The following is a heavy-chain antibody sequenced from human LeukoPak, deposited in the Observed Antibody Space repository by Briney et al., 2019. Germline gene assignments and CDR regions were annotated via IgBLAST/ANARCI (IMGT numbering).Heavy chain of an antibody. V-gene: IGHV4-59*08. CDR3: ARQDGSYNYDY. Sequence: SETLPLTCTVSGGSISSYYWSWIRQPPGKGLEWIGYIHYSGSTNYNPSLNSRVTMSVDTSKNQFSLKVSSVTAADTAMYYCARQDGSYNYDYWGQGTLVTVSS. CDR2: IHYSGST. CDR1: GGSISSYY. J-gene: IGHJ4*02. D-gene: IGHD5-24*01.